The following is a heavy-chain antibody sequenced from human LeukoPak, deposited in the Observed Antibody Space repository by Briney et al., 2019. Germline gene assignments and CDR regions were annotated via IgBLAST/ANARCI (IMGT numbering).Heavy chain of an antibody. CDR3: ATTTVTYYYGMDV. J-gene: IGHJ6*02. Sequence: SETLSLTCTVSGGSISSSSYYWGWIRQHPGKGLEWIGYIYYSGSTYYNPSLKSRVTISVDTSKNQFSLKLSSVTAADTAVYYCATTTVTYYYGMDVWGQGTTVTVSS. CDR2: IYYSGST. V-gene: IGHV4-31*03. CDR1: GGSISSSSYY. D-gene: IGHD4-4*01.